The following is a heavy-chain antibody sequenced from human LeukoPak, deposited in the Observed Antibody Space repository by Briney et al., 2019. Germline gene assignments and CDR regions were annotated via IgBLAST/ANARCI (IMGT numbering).Heavy chain of an antibody. D-gene: IGHD3-9*01. J-gene: IGHJ6*02. CDR2: IYYSEST. CDR1: GGSISSSSYY. CDR3: ARSYYDILTGRAYGMDV. Sequence: SETLSLTCTVSGGSISSSSYYWGWIRQPPGKGLEWIGNIYYSESTYYNPSLKSRVTISVDTSKNQFSLKLSSVTAADTAVYYCARSYYDILTGRAYGMDVWGQGTTVTVSS. V-gene: IGHV4-39*07.